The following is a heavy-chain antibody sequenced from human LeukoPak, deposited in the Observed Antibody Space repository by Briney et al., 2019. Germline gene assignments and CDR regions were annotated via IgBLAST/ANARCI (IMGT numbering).Heavy chain of an antibody. CDR1: RFTFSSYG. J-gene: IGHJ3*02. Sequence: GGSLRLSCAASRFTFSSYGMHWVRQAPGKGLEWVAVIWYDGSIKYYADSVKGRFTISRDNPKNTLYLQMNSLRAEDTAVYYCARVGSGSYFLDGFDIWGQGTMVTVSS. V-gene: IGHV3-33*01. D-gene: IGHD1-26*01. CDR3: ARVGSGSYFLDGFDI. CDR2: IWYDGSIK.